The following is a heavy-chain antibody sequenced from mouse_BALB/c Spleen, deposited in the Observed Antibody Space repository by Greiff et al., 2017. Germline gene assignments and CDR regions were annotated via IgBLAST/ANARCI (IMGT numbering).Heavy chain of an antibody. CDR3: ARGDWGY. Sequence: QVQLKESGAELVRPGVSVKISCKGSGYTFTDYAMHWVKQSHAKSLEWIGVISTYYGDASYNQKFKGKATMTVDKSSSTAYMELARLTSEDSAIYYCARGDWGYWGQGTTLTVSS. J-gene: IGHJ2*01. CDR1: GYTFTDYA. D-gene: IGHD4-1*01. V-gene: IGHV1S137*01. CDR2: ISTYYGDA.